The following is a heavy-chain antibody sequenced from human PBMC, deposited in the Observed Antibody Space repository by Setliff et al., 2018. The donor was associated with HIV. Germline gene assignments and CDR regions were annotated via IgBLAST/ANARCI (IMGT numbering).Heavy chain of an antibody. CDR3: VRSLSGNSSTYYWAFDF. D-gene: IGHD3-22*01. CDR1: GFTFTSHS. CDR2: ISGSGTYT. J-gene: IGHJ4*02. V-gene: IGHV3-21*01. Sequence: GGSLRLSCVTSGFTFTSHSMNWVRLRPGKGLEWVASISGSGTYTHYADSVRGRFTVSRDNAKDSLWLQLDSLKVEDTALYFCVRSLSGNSSTYYWAFDFWGQGAPVTVSS.